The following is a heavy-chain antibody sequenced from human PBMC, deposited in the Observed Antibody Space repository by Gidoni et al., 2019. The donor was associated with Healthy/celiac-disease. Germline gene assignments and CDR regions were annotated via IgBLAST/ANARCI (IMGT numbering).Heavy chain of an antibody. J-gene: IGHJ4*02. CDR3: ARHGRPEPSGYYSEEEPVYYFDY. CDR2: IYYSGST. D-gene: IGHD3-3*01. V-gene: IGHV4-39*01. CDR1: GGSISSSSYY. Sequence: QLQLQESGPGLVKPSETLSLTCTVSGGSISSSSYYWGWIRQPPGKGLAGIGSIYYSGSTYYNPSLKSRVTISVDTSKNQFSLKLSSVTAADTAVYYCARHGRPEPSGYYSEEEPVYYFDYWGQGTLVTVSS.